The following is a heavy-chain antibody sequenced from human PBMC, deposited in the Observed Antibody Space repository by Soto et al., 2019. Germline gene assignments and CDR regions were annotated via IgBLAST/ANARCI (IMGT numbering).Heavy chain of an antibody. Sequence: GGSLRLSCAASGFTFSSYAMHWVRQAPGKGLEWVAVISYDGSNKYYADSVKGRFTISRDNSKNTLYLQMNSLRAEDTAVYYCARGQRGGATVNWGQGTLVTVSS. J-gene: IGHJ4*02. V-gene: IGHV3-30-3*01. CDR2: ISYDGSNK. CDR1: GFTFSSYA. D-gene: IGHD1-26*01. CDR3: ARGQRGGATVN.